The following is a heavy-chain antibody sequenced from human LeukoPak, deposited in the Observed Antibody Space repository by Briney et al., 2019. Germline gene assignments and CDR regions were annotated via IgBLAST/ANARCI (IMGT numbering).Heavy chain of an antibody. V-gene: IGHV4-38-2*01. CDR3: ARANYYDSSGYSRGAFDM. D-gene: IGHD3-22*01. CDR1: GFTVSSNY. CDR2: MFHSGST. Sequence: GSLRLSCAASGFTVSSNYMSWVRQAPGKGLEWIGSMFHSGSTYYDPSLKSRVTISVDTSKNQFPLKLSSVTAADTAVYYCARANYYDSSGYSRGAFDMWGQGTTVTVSS. J-gene: IGHJ3*02.